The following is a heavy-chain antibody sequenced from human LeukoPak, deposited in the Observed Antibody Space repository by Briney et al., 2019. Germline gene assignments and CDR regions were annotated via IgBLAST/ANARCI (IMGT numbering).Heavy chain of an antibody. CDR1: GGSISSYY. J-gene: IGHJ2*01. CDR2: ISYSGST. CDR3: ARDLRDMVTNSWYFDL. D-gene: IGHD4-23*01. Sequence: SETLSLTCTVSGGSISSYYWSWIRQPPGKGLEWIGYISYSGSTNYNPSLKSRVTISVDTSKNQFSLKLSSVTAADTAVYYCARDLRDMVTNSWYFDLWGRGTLVTVSS. V-gene: IGHV4-59*01.